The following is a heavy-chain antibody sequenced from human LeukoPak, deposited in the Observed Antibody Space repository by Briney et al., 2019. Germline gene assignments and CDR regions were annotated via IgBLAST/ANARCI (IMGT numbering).Heavy chain of an antibody. CDR1: GFTFSSYE. CDR2: ISSSSSYI. CDR3: ARETITMVRGVLDY. J-gene: IGHJ4*02. V-gene: IGHV3-21*01. D-gene: IGHD3-10*01. Sequence: PGGSLRLSCAASGFTFSSYEMNWVRQAPGKGLEWVSSISSSSSYIYYADSVKGRFTISRDNAKHSLYLQMNSLRAEDTAVYYCARETITMVRGVLDYWGQGTLVTVSS.